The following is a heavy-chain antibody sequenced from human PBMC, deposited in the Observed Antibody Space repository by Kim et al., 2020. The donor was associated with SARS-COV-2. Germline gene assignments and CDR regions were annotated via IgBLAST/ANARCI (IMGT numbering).Heavy chain of an antibody. V-gene: IGHV4-39*01. CDR2: IYYSGST. CDR3: ARFYYDSSGYHSTYFDY. J-gene: IGHJ4*02. D-gene: IGHD3-22*01. Sequence: SETLSLTCTVSGGSISSSSYYWGWIRQPPGKGLEWIGSIYYSGSTYYNPSLKSRVTISVDTSKNQFSLKLSSVTAADTAVYYCARFYYDSSGYHSTYFDYWGQGTLVTVSS. CDR1: GGSISSSSYY.